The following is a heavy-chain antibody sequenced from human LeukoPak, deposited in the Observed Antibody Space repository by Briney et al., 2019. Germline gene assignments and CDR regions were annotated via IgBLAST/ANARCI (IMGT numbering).Heavy chain of an antibody. CDR2: IYYSGST. Sequence: SQTLSLTCTVSGGSISSGGYYWSWIRQHPGKGLEWIGYIYYSGSTNYNPSLKSRVTISVDTSKNQFSLKLSSVTAADTAVYYCASSPRHYYYYMDVWGKGTTVTVSS. CDR3: ASSPRHYYYYMDV. J-gene: IGHJ6*03. CDR1: GGSISSGGYY. V-gene: IGHV4-31*03.